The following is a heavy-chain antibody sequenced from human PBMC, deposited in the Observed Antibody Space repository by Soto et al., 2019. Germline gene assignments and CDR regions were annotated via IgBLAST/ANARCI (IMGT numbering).Heavy chain of an antibody. V-gene: IGHV1-69*01. CDR1: GGTFSSYA. D-gene: IGHD3-3*01. J-gene: IGHJ3*02. CDR3: ARDPGVLEWSYGAFDI. CDR2: IIPIFGTA. Sequence: QVQLVQSGAEVKKPGSSVKVSCKASGGTFSSYAISWVRQAPGQGLEWMGGIIPIFGTANYAQKFQGRVTITADESTSTAYMELSSLRSEGTAVYYCARDPGVLEWSYGAFDIWGQGTMVTVSS.